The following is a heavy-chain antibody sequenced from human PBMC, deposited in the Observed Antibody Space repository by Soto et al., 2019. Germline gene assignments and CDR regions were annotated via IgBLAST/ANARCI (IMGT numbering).Heavy chain of an antibody. CDR1: GFSLSTSGVG. CDR3: AHSRCGGDCLQSYSSHYYYGMDV. V-gene: IGHV2-5*02. Sequence: QITLKESGPTLVRPTQTLTLTCTFSGFSLSTSGVGVGWIRQPPGKALEWLALIYWDDDKRYSPSLKSRLTLTQDTSNTQVVLTMTNVDPVDTATYDCAHSRCGGDCLQSYSSHYYYGMDVWGQGTTVTVSS. D-gene: IGHD2-21*02. CDR2: IYWDDDK. J-gene: IGHJ6*02.